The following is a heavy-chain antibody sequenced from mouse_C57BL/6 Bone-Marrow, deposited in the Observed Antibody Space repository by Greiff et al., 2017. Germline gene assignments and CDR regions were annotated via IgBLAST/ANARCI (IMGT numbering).Heavy chain of an antibody. CDR3: ARCDYDWGFYAMDY. CDR2: IDPSDSYT. J-gene: IGHJ4*01. CDR1: GYTFTSYW. Sequence: QVQLQQPGAELVMPGASVKLSCTASGYTFTSYWMHWVKQRPGQGLEWIGEIDPSDSYTNYNQKFKGKSTLTVDKSSSPAYMQLSSLTSEDAAVYYCARCDYDWGFYAMDYWGQGTSVTVSA. V-gene: IGHV1-69*01. D-gene: IGHD2-4*01.